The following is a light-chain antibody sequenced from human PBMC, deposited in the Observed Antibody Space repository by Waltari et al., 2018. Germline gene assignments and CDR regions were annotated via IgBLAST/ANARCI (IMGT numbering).Light chain of an antibody. V-gene: IGLV6-57*04. J-gene: IGLJ2*01. Sequence: FLLTQPHSVSESPGKTITISCTRSGGSIASDYVQWYQQRPGSAPTTVIFENFQRTSGVPHRFSGSIDSSSNSASLIISGLKTEDEADYYCQSSDNNTVFFGGGTRLTVL. CDR1: GGSIASDY. CDR3: QSSDNNTVF. CDR2: ENF.